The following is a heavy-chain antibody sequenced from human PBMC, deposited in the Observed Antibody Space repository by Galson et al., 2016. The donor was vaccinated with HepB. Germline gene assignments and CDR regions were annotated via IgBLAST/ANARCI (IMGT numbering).Heavy chain of an antibody. D-gene: IGHD5-18*01. J-gene: IGHJ4*02. CDR1: GFTFGSYA. CDR2: VTGSGGWT. V-gene: IGHV3-23*01. CDR3: VGGYGWLSDF. Sequence: SLRLSCAASGFTFGSYAMTWVRQAPGKGLEWVSSVTGSGGWTKYADSVKGRFTISRDNSRDTLYLQMNSLRAEDTAVYFCVGGYGWLSDFWGQGTLVTVSS.